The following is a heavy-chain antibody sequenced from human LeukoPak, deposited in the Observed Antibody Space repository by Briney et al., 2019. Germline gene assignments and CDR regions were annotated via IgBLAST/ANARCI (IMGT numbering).Heavy chain of an antibody. CDR1: GFTFSDSY. CDR2: ISSSGSTI. V-gene: IGHV3-11*01. CDR3: ATDLYDSSGFDY. J-gene: IGHJ4*02. Sequence: GGSLRLSYAASGFTFSDSYMSWIRQAPGKGLEWVSYISSSGSTIYYADSVKGRFTISRDNAKKSLYLQMNSLRAEDTAVYYCATDLYDSSGFDYWGQGTLVTVSS. D-gene: IGHD3-22*01.